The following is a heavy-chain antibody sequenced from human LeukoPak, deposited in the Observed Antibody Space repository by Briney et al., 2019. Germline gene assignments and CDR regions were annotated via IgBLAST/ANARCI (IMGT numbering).Heavy chain of an antibody. CDR3: ARDSPVDYVGTNWFDP. CDR2: IYTSGST. CDR1: GGSISSYY. D-gene: IGHD4-17*01. V-gene: IGHV4-4*07. J-gene: IGHJ5*02. Sequence: SETLFLTCTVSGGSISSYYWSWIRQPAGKGLEWIGRIYTSGSTNYNPSLKSRVTISVDTSKNQFSLKLSSVTAADTAVYYCARDSPVDYVGTNWFDPWGQGALVTVSS.